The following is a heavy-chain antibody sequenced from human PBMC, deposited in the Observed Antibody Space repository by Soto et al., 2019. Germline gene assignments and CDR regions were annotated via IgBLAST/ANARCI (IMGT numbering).Heavy chain of an antibody. D-gene: IGHD3-10*01. J-gene: IGHJ6*03. CDR2: MNPNSGNT. Sequence: ASVKVSCKASGYTFTSYVINWLRQATGQGLEWMGWMNPNSGNTGYAQKFQGRVTMTRNTSISTAYMELSSLRSEDTAVYYCARGAYDGSGSYYYYYYYMDVWGKGTTVTVSS. CDR1: GYTFTSYV. V-gene: IGHV1-8*01. CDR3: ARGAYDGSGSYYYYYYYMDV.